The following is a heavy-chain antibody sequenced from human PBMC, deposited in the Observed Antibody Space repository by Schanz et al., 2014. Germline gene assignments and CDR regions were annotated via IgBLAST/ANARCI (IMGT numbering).Heavy chain of an antibody. CDR2: IYSGDNT. J-gene: IGHJ6*02. CDR3: ARQRSYFYAMDV. CDR1: GFSFSSYG. V-gene: IGHV3-NL1*01. Sequence: QVQLVESGGGVVQPGRSLRLSCAGSGFSFSSYGMHWVRQAPGTGLEWVSVIYSGDNTYYADPVKGRFTISRDSAKNSLYLQMNSLRAEDTAVYYCARQRSYFYAMDVWGQGTTVTVSS.